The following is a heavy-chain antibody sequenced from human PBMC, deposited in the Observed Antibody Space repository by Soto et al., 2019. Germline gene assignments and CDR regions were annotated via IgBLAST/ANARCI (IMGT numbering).Heavy chain of an antibody. CDR2: ISAYNGNT. V-gene: IGHV1-18*01. CDR1: GYTFTSYG. Sequence: ASVKVSCKASGYTFTSYGIGRVRQAPGQGLEWMGWISAYNGNTNYAQKLQGRVTMTTDPSTSTAYMELRSLRSDDTAVYYCARRLAVAGTNDFDYWGQGTLVTVSS. J-gene: IGHJ4*02. CDR3: ARRLAVAGTNDFDY. D-gene: IGHD6-19*01.